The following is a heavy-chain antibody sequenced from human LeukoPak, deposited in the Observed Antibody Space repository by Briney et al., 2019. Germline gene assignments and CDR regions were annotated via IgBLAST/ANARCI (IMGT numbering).Heavy chain of an antibody. CDR3: ARKYSHGPDDYYYMDV. CDR1: GYSFTSYW. CDR2: IYPGDSDT. D-gene: IGHD5-18*01. Sequence: GESLKISCKGSGYSFTSYWIGWVRQMPGKGLEWMGIIYPGDSDTRYSPSFQGQVTISADKSISTAYLQWSSLKASDTAMYYCARKYSHGPDDYYYMDVWGKGTTVTVSS. V-gene: IGHV5-51*01. J-gene: IGHJ6*03.